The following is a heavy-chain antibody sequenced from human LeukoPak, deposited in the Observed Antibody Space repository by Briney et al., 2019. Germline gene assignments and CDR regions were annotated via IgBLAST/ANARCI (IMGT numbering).Heavy chain of an antibody. V-gene: IGHV1-18*01. J-gene: IGHJ5*02. Sequence: ASVKVSCKASGYTFTSYGISWVRQAPGQGLEWMGWISAYNGNTNYAQKLQGRVTMTTDTSTSTAYMELRSLRSDDTAVYYCARGRIAADGKRLNWFDPWGQGTLVTVSS. CDR3: ARGRIAADGKRLNWFDP. CDR1: GYTFTSYG. CDR2: ISAYNGNT. D-gene: IGHD6-13*01.